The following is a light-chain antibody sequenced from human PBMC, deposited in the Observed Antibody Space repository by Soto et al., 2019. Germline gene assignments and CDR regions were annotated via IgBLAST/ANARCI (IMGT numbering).Light chain of an antibody. V-gene: IGKV3-20*01. CDR1: QSISHKY. CDR2: GVS. J-gene: IGKJ1*01. Sequence: EIVLTQSPGTLSMYPGERATLSCRASQSISHKYLAWFQKRPGQAPRLLIHGVSVRATGIPDRFSASGFGTDFTLTISRLEPEDFAVYYCQLYSGSPWTFGQGTKVDIK. CDR3: QLYSGSPWT.